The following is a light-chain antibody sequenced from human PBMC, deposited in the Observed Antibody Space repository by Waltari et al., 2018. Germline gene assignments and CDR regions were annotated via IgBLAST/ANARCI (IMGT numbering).Light chain of an antibody. Sequence: DIQMTQSPSTLSASVGDRVTITCRASQSISSWLAWYQQKPGKAPKLLIYKASSLESGVPSRFSGSRARTEFTLTISSLQPDDFATYYGQQYKSYSLTLGQGTKVEIK. CDR1: QSISSW. V-gene: IGKV1-5*03. CDR2: KAS. J-gene: IGKJ1*01. CDR3: QQYKSYSLT.